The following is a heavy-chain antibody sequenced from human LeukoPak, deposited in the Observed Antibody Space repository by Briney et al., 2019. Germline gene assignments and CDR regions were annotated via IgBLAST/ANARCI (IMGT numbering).Heavy chain of an antibody. CDR1: GDSVSSKSVT. Sequence: SQTLSLTCANSGDSVSSKSVTWNWIRQSPSRGLEWLGRTYYRPTWYNDYAVSVRGRITVNPDTSKNQFSLHLNSVTPEDTAVYYCARRLTQYDCFDPWGQGILVTVSS. D-gene: IGHD2-2*01. J-gene: IGHJ5*02. CDR2: TYYRPTWYN. V-gene: IGHV6-1*01. CDR3: ARRLTQYDCFDP.